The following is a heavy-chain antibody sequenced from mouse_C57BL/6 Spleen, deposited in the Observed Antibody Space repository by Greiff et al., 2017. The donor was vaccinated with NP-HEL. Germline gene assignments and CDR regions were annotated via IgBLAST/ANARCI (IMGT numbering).Heavy chain of an antibody. J-gene: IGHJ3*01. V-gene: IGHV1-69*01. CDR2: IDPSDSYT. CDR3: ARGGYHGGFAY. CDR1: GYTFTSYW. Sequence: QVQLQQPGAELVMPGASVKLSCKASGYTFTSYWMHWVKQRPGQGLEWIGEIDPSDSYTNYNQKFKGKSTLTVDKSSSTAYMQLSSLTSEDSAVYYCARGGYHGGFAYWGQGTLVTVSA. D-gene: IGHD2-2*01.